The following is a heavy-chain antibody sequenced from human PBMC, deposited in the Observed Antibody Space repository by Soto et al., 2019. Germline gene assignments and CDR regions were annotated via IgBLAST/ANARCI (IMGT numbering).Heavy chain of an antibody. J-gene: IGHJ4*02. V-gene: IGHV3-23*01. Sequence: GXLRLPCADSGFTFSSYAMSWVRQAPGKGLEWVSAIGGXGGSKXYADSVKGRFXXSRDNYKXXLYLQMKSLRAEDTAVYYCAKDRSSSWYSFSDYWGQGTLVTVSS. CDR2: IGGXGGSK. CDR1: GFTFSSYA. D-gene: IGHD6-13*01. CDR3: AKDRSSSWYSFSDY.